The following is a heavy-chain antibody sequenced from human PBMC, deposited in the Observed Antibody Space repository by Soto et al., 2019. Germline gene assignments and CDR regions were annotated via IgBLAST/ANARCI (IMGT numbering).Heavy chain of an antibody. Sequence: QVQLQESGPGLVKPSETLSLTCTVSGGSISSYYWSWIRQPPGKGLEWIGYIYYSGSTNYNPSLKCRVTIXVXTXXNQFSLKLTSVTAADTAVYYCARDNGYSYGYNLDHWGQGTLVTVSS. CDR2: IYYSGST. CDR3: ARDNGYSYGYNLDH. V-gene: IGHV4-59*01. J-gene: IGHJ4*02. D-gene: IGHD5-18*01. CDR1: GGSISSYY.